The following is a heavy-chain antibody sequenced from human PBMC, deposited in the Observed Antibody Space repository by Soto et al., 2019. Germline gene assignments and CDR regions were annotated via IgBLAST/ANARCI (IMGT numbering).Heavy chain of an antibody. J-gene: IGHJ6*02. CDR3: AREGGSGYDGGYYYYGMDV. V-gene: IGHV1-18*01. D-gene: IGHD5-12*01. CDR1: GYTFTSYG. CDR2: ISAYNGNT. Sequence: QVQLVQSGAEVKKPGASVKVSCKASGYTFTSYGISWVRQAPGQGIEWMVWISAYNGNTNYAQKLQGRVTMTTDTSTITAYMELRSLRSDDTAVYYCAREGGSGYDGGYYYYGMDVWGQGTTVTVSS.